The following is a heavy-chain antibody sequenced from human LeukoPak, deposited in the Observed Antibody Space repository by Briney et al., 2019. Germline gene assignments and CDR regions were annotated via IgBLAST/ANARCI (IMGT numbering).Heavy chain of an antibody. D-gene: IGHD3-10*01. Sequence: KASETLSLTCTVSGASISSYYWSWVRQPAGEGLEWIGRIYTSGSTNYKPSLKSRVTISVDTSKNQFSLKLSSVTAADTAVYYCARQQPLWFGELLIDYWGQGTLVTVSS. CDR3: ARQQPLWFGELLIDY. CDR1: GASISSYY. CDR2: IYTSGST. V-gene: IGHV4-4*07. J-gene: IGHJ4*02.